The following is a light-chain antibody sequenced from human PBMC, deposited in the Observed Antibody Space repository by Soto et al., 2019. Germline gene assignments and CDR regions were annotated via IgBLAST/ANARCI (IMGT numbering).Light chain of an antibody. CDR3: QLYGHSPGFT. V-gene: IGKV3-20*01. CDR1: QSVSSNS. J-gene: IGKJ3*01. Sequence: EIVLTQSPGTLSLSPGERATLSCRASQSVSSNSLAWYQQKPGQAPRLLIHGASSRATGVPNRFSGSGSGTDFALTISRLEPEDFAVYYCQLYGHSPGFTFGPGTKVDIK. CDR2: GAS.